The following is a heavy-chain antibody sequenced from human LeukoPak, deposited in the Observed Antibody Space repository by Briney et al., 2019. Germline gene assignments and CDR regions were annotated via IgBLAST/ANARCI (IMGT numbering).Heavy chain of an antibody. CDR2: IYTSGST. Sequence: PSETLSLTCTVSGGSVSSGSYYWSWIRQPAGKGLEWIGRIYTSGSTNYNPSLKSRVTMSVDTSKNQFSLKLSSVTAADTAVYYCARDGYYDSSGFDYWGQGTLVTVSS. V-gene: IGHV4-61*02. CDR1: GGSVSSGSYY. J-gene: IGHJ4*02. CDR3: ARDGYYDSSGFDY. D-gene: IGHD3-22*01.